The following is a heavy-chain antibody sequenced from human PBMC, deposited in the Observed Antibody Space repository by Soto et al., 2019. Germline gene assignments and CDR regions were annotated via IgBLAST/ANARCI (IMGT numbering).Heavy chain of an antibody. CDR3: ASSPPSLAYCGGDCYSGY. V-gene: IGHV1-69*01. CDR1: GCTFSSYA. J-gene: IGHJ4*02. Sequence: KVCCKSCGCTFSSYAMSWVRHAPGQGLEWMGGIIPIFGTANYAQKFQGRVTITADESTSTAYMELSSLRSEDTAVYYCASSPPSLAYCGGDCYSGYWGQGTLVTVSS. CDR2: IIPIFGTA. D-gene: IGHD2-21*02.